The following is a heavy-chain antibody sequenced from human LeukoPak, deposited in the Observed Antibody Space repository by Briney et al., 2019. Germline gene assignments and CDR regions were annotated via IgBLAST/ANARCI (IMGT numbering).Heavy chain of an antibody. V-gene: IGHV4-39*07. CDR2: IYYSGST. Sequence: SETLSLTCTVSGGSISSSSYYWGWIRQPPGKGPEWIGSIYYSGSTYYNPSLKSRVTISVDTSKNQFSLKLSSVTAADTAVYYCARVDYYGSGSYLAWFDPWGQGTLVTVSS. CDR3: ARVDYYGSGSYLAWFDP. J-gene: IGHJ5*02. CDR1: GGSISSSSYY. D-gene: IGHD3-10*01.